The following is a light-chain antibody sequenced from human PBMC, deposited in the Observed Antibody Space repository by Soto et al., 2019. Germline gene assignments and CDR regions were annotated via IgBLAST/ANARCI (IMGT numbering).Light chain of an antibody. J-gene: IGKJ2*01. Sequence: EIVLTQSPGTLSLSPGERATLSCRASQTVSSGYLAWYQQKPGQAPRLLIFGASSRATGNPDRFSGSGSGRDFTLTISRLEPEDFSVYYCQQYGTSPYTFGQGTKLEIK. CDR2: GAS. CDR3: QQYGTSPYT. V-gene: IGKV3-20*01. CDR1: QTVSSGY.